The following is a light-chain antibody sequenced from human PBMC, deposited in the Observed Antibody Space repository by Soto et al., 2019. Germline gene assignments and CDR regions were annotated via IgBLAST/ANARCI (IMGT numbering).Light chain of an antibody. V-gene: IGLV2-11*01. J-gene: IGLJ3*02. Sequence: QSALTQPRSVSGSPGQSVTISCTGTSSDVGGYNFVSWYQQHPGKAPTLMIYDVSKRPSGVPDRFSGSKSGNTASLTISGLQAEDEADYYCCSYAGSHTWVFGGGTKLTVL. CDR1: SSDVGGYNF. CDR2: DVS. CDR3: CSYAGSHTWV.